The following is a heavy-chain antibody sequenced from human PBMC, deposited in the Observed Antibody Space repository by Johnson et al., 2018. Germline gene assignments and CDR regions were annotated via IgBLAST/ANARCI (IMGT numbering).Heavy chain of an antibody. CDR3: ASSPPLWLGDLDAFDI. Sequence: QVQLVQSGAEVKKPGASVKVSCKASEYTFTNYDFNWVRQAPGQGLEWLGWRNPSTGNTGYAQKFQGRVTLTRNTSISTAYMELSSLRSEDTAVYYCASSPPLWLGDLDAFDIWGQGTMVTVSS. CDR2: RNPSTGNT. J-gene: IGHJ3*02. CDR1: EYTFTNYD. D-gene: IGHD3-10*01. V-gene: IGHV1-8*01.